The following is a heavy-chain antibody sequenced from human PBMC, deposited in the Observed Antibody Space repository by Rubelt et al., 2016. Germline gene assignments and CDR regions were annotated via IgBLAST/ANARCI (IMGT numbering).Heavy chain of an antibody. J-gene: IGHJ6*02. CDR2: IYYSGST. Sequence: QVQLQESGPGLVKPSQTLSLTCTVSGGSISSGGYYWSWIRQHPGKGLEWIGYIYYSGSTYYNPSLKSRVTISVDTSKNQFSLKLSSVTAADTAVDYCARDRAVAGPGYYYYYGMDVWGQGTTVTVSS. D-gene: IGHD6-19*01. CDR1: GGSISSGGYY. CDR3: ARDRAVAGPGYYYYYGMDV. V-gene: IGHV4-31*03.